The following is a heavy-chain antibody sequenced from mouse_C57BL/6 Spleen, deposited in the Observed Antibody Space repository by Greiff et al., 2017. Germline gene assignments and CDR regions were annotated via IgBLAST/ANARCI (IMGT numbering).Heavy chain of an antibody. CDR2: IYPRSGNT. D-gene: IGHD2-5*01. J-gene: IGHJ3*01. CDR3: AYYSNYEFAY. Sequence: QVQLQQSGAELARPGASVQLSCKASGYTFTSYGISWVKQRTGQGLEWIGEIYPRSGNTYYNEKFKGKATLTADKSSSTAYMELRSLTSEDSAVYFCAYYSNYEFAYWGQGTLVTVSA. CDR1: GYTFTSYG. V-gene: IGHV1-81*01.